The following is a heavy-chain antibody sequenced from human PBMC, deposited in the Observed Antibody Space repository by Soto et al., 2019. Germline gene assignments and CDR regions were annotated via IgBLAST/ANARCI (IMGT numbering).Heavy chain of an antibody. D-gene: IGHD1-1*01. CDR2: IYATGTT. Sequence: SETLSLTCTVSGASISGFYWSRIRKSAGKGLEWIGRIYATGTTDYNPSLKSRVMMSVDTSKKQFSLKLRSVTAADTAVYYCVRDGTKTLRDWFDPWGQGISVTVSS. V-gene: IGHV4-4*07. CDR3: VRDGTKTLRDWFDP. J-gene: IGHJ5*02. CDR1: GASISGFY.